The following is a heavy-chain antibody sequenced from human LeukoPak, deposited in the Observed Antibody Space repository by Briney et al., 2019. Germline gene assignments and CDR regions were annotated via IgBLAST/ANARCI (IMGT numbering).Heavy chain of an antibody. J-gene: IGHJ3*02. CDR3: ARHSDSGSYKTYGFDI. CDR2: IYYSGST. Sequence: PSETLSLTCTVSGGSVSSGSYYWSWIRQPPGKGLEWIGYIYYSGSTYYNPSLKNRVTISIDTSKNQFSLKLSSVTAADTTVYYCARHSDSGSYKTYGFDIWGQGTMVTVSS. CDR1: GGSVSSGSYY. D-gene: IGHD1-26*01. V-gene: IGHV4-61*01.